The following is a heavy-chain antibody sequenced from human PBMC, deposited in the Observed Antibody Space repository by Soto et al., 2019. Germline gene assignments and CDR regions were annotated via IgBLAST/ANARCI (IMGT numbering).Heavy chain of an antibody. CDR3: ARTTVITTVGYYYGMDV. D-gene: IGHD3-22*01. J-gene: IGHJ6*02. Sequence: SGPTLVNPTQTLTLTCTFSAFSLSTSGMCVSWIRRPPGKALGWLALIDWDDDKYYSTSLKTRLTISKDTSKNRVVLTMTNMDPVDTATYYCARTTVITTVGYYYGMDVWGQGTTVTVSS. CDR1: AFSLSTSGMC. V-gene: IGHV2-70*01. CDR2: IDWDDDK.